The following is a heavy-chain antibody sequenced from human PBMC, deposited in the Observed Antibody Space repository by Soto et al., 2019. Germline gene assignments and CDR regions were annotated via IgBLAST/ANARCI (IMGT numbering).Heavy chain of an antibody. CDR2: IWYDGSKK. V-gene: IGHV3-33*01. D-gene: IGHD2-2*01. CDR1: GFTFSTYG. CDR3: AREGKCPAANYGMDV. Sequence: QVQLVESGGGVVQPGRSLRLSCAASGFTFSTYGMHWVRQAPGKGLEWVAVIWYDGSKKYYADSVKGRFTISRDNSKNTLYLQMNSLRAEDTAVYNCAREGKCPAANYGMDVWGQGTTVTVSS. J-gene: IGHJ6*02.